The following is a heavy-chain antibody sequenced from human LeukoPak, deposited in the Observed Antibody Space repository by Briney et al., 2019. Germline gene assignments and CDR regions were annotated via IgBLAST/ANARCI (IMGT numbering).Heavy chain of an antibody. V-gene: IGHV3-48*03. J-gene: IGHJ6*03. Sequence: PGGSLRLSCAASGFTFSSYEMNWVRQAPGKGLEWVSYISSSGSTIYYVDSVKGRFTISRDNAKNSLYLQMNSLRAEDTAVYYCARGVPGGSSWYNYYYYYYMDVWGKGTTVTVSS. CDR1: GFTFSSYE. D-gene: IGHD6-13*01. CDR3: ARGVPGGSSWYNYYYYYYMDV. CDR2: ISSSGSTI.